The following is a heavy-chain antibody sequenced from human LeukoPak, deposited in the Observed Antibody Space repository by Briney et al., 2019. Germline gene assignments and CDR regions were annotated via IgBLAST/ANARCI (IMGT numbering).Heavy chain of an antibody. CDR2: IYSSGST. Sequence: ASETLSLTCAVSGGSISSYYWSWIRQPAGKGLEWIGRIYSSGSTNYNPSLKSRVTMSVDTSKNQFSLRLSSVTAADTAVYYCARGLDYWGQGTLVTVSS. V-gene: IGHV4-4*07. CDR1: GGSISSYY. CDR3: ARGLDY. J-gene: IGHJ4*02.